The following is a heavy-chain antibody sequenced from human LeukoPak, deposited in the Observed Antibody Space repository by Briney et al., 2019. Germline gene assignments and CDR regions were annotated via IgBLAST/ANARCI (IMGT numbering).Heavy chain of an antibody. CDR1: GFTFSSYS. D-gene: IGHD6-13*01. V-gene: IGHV3-23*01. Sequence: GGSLRLSCAASGFTFSSYSMNWVRQAPGKGLEWVSAISGSGGSTYYADSVKGRFTISRDNSKNTLYLQMDSLRAEDTAVYYCAKGAYSSSWFWFDPWGQGTLVTVSS. J-gene: IGHJ5*02. CDR2: ISGSGGST. CDR3: AKGAYSSSWFWFDP.